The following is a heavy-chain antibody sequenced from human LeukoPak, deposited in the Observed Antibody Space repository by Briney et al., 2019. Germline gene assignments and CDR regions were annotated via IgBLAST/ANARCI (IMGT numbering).Heavy chain of an antibody. J-gene: IGHJ6*02. CDR3: ARGHYGMDV. CDR1: GFPFSSYA. V-gene: IGHV3-23*01. CDR2: IFDTGFGT. Sequence: PGGSLRLSCAASGFPFSSYAMTWVRQAPGKGLEWVSTIFDTGFGTFYADSVKGRFTISRDNTKKSVSLQMDSLRPEDTAVYFCARGHYGMDVWGQVTTVTVSS.